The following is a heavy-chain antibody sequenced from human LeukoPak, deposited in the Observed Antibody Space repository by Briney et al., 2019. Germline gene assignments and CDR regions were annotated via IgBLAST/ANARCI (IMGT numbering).Heavy chain of an antibody. D-gene: IGHD2-2*01. CDR3: ARHRPAAMSTDAFDI. CDR1: GFTFSSYG. J-gene: IGHJ3*02. CDR2: ISGSGGST. V-gene: IGHV3-23*01. Sequence: GGSLRLSCAASGFTFSSYGMSWVRQAPGKGLEWVSAISGSGGSTYYADSVKGRFTISRDNAKNSLYLQMNSLRAEDTAVYYCARHRPAAMSTDAFDIWGQGTMDTVSS.